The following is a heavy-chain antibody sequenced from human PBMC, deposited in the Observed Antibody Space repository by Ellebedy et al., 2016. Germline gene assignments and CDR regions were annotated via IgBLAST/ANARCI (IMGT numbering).Heavy chain of an antibody. CDR1: GFTFSTYS. V-gene: IGHV3-21*01. CDR2: ISTGSHYI. Sequence: GGSLRLXXTASGFTFSTYSMIWVRQAPGKGLDWVSSISTGSHYIYYADSVKARFTVSRDNAINSLYLQMNSLRAEDTAVYYCARVGHGTMSPTYFDHWGQGTVVTVSS. CDR3: ARVGHGTMSPTYFDH. D-gene: IGHD3-10*02. J-gene: IGHJ4*02.